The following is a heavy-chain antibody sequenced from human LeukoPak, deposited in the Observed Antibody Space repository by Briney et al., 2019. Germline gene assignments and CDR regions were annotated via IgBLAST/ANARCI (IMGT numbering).Heavy chain of an antibody. J-gene: IGHJ4*02. V-gene: IGHV4-4*07. CDR2: IYTSGST. CDR1: GGSISSCY. D-gene: IGHD3-16*02. Sequence: SETLSLTCTVSGGSISSCYWSWIRQPAGKGLEWIGRIYTSGSTNYNPSLKSRVTMSVDTSKNQFSLKLSSVTAADTAVYYCARGRYDYVWGSYRYYFDYWGQGTLVTVSS. CDR3: ARGRYDYVWGSYRYYFDY.